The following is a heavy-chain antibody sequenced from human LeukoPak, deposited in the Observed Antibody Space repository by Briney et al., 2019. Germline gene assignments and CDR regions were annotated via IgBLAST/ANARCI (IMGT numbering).Heavy chain of an antibody. CDR1: GFTFGDYY. J-gene: IGHJ3*02. V-gene: IGHV3-11*01. D-gene: IGHD5-12*01. CDR3: ATHGGGGYDEDDAFNI. CDR2: TTGTGVTI. Sequence: GGSLRLSCAASGFTFGDYYMSWIRQAPGKGLEWISYTTGTGVTIHYSDSVKGRFTISRDNAKNSLSLLMNSLRGEDTAAYYCATHGGGGYDEDDAFNIWGQGTMVTVSS.